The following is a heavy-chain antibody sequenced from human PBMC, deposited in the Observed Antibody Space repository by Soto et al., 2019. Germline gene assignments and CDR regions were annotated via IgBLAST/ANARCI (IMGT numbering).Heavy chain of an antibody. CDR2: IIPIFGTA. Sequence: GRLGRPGAEGKNPGSSGKFSCKASGGPFSSYAISGVRQAPEQGLGGMGGIIPIFGTANYAQKFQGRVTITADESTSTAYMELSSLRSEDTAVYYCARTGDSGYEAGVFDYWGQGTLVTVSS. J-gene: IGHJ4*02. CDR1: GGPFSSYA. D-gene: IGHD3-22*01. CDR3: ARTGDSGYEAGVFDY. V-gene: IGHV1-69*01.